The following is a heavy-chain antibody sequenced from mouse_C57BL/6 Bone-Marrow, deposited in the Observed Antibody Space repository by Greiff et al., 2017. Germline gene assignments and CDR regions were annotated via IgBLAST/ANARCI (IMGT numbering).Heavy chain of an antibody. Sequence: VQLQQPGAELVMPGASVKLSCKASGYTFTSYWMHWVKQRPGQGLEWIGEIDPSDSYTNYNQKFKGKSTLTVDKSSSTAYMQLSSLTSEDSAVYYCARLLRLYYFDYWGQGTTLTVSS. D-gene: IGHD1-1*01. CDR3: ARLLRLYYFDY. CDR1: GYTFTSYW. CDR2: IDPSDSYT. J-gene: IGHJ2*01. V-gene: IGHV1-69*01.